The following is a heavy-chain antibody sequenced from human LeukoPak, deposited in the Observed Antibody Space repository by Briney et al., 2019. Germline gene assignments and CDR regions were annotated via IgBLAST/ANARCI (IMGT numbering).Heavy chain of an antibody. Sequence: ASVKVSCKASGYTFTSYYMHWVRQAPGQGLEWMGVINPSGGSTSYAQKFQGRVTMTRDTSTSTVYMELSSLRSEDTAVYYCARAGAIADFDYWGQGTLVTVSS. CDR3: ARAGAIADFDY. CDR2: INPSGGST. D-gene: IGHD3-10*01. J-gene: IGHJ4*02. V-gene: IGHV1-46*01. CDR1: GYTFTSYY.